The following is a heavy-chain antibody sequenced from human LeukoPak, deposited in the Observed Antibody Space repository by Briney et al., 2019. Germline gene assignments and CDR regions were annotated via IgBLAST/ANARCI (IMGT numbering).Heavy chain of an antibody. CDR2: IIPILGIA. J-gene: IGHJ4*02. D-gene: IGHD3-10*01. CDR1: GGTFSSYA. Sequence: SVKVSCKASGGTFSSYAISWVRQAPGQGLEWMGRIIPILGIANYARKFQGRVTITADKSTSTAYMELSSLRSEDTAVYYCARDRKNYYGSGSYYAFDYWGQGTLVTVSS. V-gene: IGHV1-69*04. CDR3: ARDRKNYYGSGSYYAFDY.